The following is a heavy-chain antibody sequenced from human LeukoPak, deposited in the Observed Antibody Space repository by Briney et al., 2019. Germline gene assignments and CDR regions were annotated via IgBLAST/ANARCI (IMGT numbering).Heavy chain of an antibody. CDR3: ARDRAMDY. J-gene: IGHJ4*02. V-gene: IGHV1-2*06. Sequence: RWASVKVSCKASGYTFTSYAMHWVRQAPGQGLEWMGRINPNSGGTDYAQKFQGRVTMTRDTSINTAYMELSRLRSDDTAVYYCARDRAMDYWGQGTLVTVSS. CDR1: GYTFTSYA. CDR2: INPNSGGT.